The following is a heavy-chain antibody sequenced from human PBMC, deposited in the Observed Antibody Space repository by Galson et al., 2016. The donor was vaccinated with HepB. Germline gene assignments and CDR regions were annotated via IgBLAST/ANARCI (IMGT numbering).Heavy chain of an antibody. V-gene: IGHV3-74*01. CDR3: ASTRYPYSMDV. J-gene: IGHJ6*02. CDR2: TNTDGSST. Sequence: SLRLSCAASGFTFNRPYMHWVRQAPGKGLVWVSVTNTDGSSTTYADAVKCRFTISSDNAKKTLYLQMNSLRAEDTAVYYCASTRYPYSMDVWGQGTTVTVSS. D-gene: IGHD2-2*01. CDR1: GFTFNRPY.